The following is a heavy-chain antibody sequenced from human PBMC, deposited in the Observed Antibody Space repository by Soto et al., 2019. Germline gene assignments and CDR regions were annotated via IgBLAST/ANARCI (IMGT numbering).Heavy chain of an antibody. J-gene: IGHJ4*02. CDR1: GGTFSSYT. CDR2: IIPILGIA. V-gene: IGHV1-69*02. CDR3: ARLSGGDYGDFDY. D-gene: IGHD2-21*02. Sequence: ASVKVSCKASGGTFSSYTISWVRQAPGQGLEWMGRIIPILGIANYAQKFQGRVTITADKSTSTAYMELSSLRSEDTAVYYCARLSGGDYGDFDYWGQGTLVTVSS.